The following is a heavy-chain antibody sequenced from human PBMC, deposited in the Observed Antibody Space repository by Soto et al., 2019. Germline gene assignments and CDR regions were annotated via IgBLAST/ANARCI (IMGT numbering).Heavy chain of an antibody. CDR1: GGSFSGYY. CDR2: INHSGST. CDR3: ARGPITTNPRFDP. D-gene: IGHD3-22*01. V-gene: IGHV4-34*01. J-gene: IGHJ5*02. Sequence: PSETLSLTCAVYGGSFSGYYWSWIRQPPGKVLELIGEINHSGSTNYNPSLKSRVTISVDTSKNQFSLKLSSVTAADTAVYYCARGPITTNPRFDPWGQGTLVTVSS.